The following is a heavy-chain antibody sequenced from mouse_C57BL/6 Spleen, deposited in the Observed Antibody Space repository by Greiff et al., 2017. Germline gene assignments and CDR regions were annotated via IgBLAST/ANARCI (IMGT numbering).Heavy chain of an antibody. D-gene: IGHD2-4*01. J-gene: IGHJ3*01. Sequence: VQLQQSGPGLVQPSQSLSITCTVSGFSLTSYGVHWVRQSPGKGLEWLGVIWSGGSTDYNAAFMSRLSTTKDNSKCQVFFKMNSLQADDTAIYYCAKKHDDYDGGFAYWGQGTLVTVSA. V-gene: IGHV2-5*01. CDR2: IWSGGST. CDR3: AKKHDDYDGGFAY. CDR1: GFSLTSYG.